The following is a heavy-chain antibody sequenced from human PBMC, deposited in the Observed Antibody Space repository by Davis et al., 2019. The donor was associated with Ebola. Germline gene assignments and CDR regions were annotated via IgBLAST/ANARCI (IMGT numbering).Heavy chain of an antibody. Sequence: GESLKISCAASGFTFNTYAFHWVRQAPGKGLEWVAVISYDGSTKYYAESVEGRFTISKDNSKNTLYLQMNSLRAEDTALYYCARGLHYGWGSNFDYWGQGTLVTVSS. CDR3: ARGLHYGWGSNFDY. D-gene: IGHD3-10*01. CDR1: GFTFNTYA. V-gene: IGHV3-30*14. J-gene: IGHJ4*02. CDR2: ISYDGSTK.